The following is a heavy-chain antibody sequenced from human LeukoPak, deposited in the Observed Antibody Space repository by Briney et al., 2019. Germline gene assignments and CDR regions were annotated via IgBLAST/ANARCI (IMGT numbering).Heavy chain of an antibody. CDR1: GFTFSSYW. CDR2: INSDGSST. J-gene: IGHJ4*02. D-gene: IGHD6-19*01. V-gene: IGHV3-74*01. CDR3: ARALSSGWYYFDY. Sequence: PGGSLRLSCAASGFTFSSYWMHWVRQAPGKGLVWVSRINSDGSSTSYADSVKGRFTISRDNSKNAVYLLMNSLRADDTAVYYCARALSSGWYYFDYWGRGTLVTVSS.